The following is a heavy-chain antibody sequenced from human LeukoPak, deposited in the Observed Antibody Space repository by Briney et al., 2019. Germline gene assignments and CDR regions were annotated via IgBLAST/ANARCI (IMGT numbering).Heavy chain of an antibody. CDR1: GFTFSSYA. D-gene: IGHD6-19*01. J-gene: IGHJ4*02. V-gene: IGHV3-23*01. CDR2: ISGGGGST. Sequence: GGSLRLSCAASGFTFSSYAMSWVRQAPGKGLEWVSGISGGGGSTYYADSVKGRLTISRDNSKNTLYLQMNSLRAEDTAVYYCARRRYNSAGNYFDYWGQGTLVTVSS. CDR3: ARRRYNSAGNYFDY.